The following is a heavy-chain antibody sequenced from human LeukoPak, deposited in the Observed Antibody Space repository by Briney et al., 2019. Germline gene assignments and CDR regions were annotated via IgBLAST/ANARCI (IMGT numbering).Heavy chain of an antibody. CDR2: IKQDASVE. D-gene: IGHD1-26*01. CDR1: GFSFSNHW. J-gene: IGHJ4*02. V-gene: IGHV3-7*03. CDR3: ARLVGDMTTWDY. Sequence: GGSLRLSCTASGFSFSNHWMSWVRQAPGKGLEWVATIKQDASVEHYADSVEGRFTTSRDDAKSSLYLQMNTLRGEDTAVYYCARLVGDMTTWDYWGQGTLVTVSS.